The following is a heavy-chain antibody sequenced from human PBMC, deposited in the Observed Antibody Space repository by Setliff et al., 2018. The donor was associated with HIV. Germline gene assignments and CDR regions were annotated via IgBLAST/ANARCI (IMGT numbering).Heavy chain of an antibody. D-gene: IGHD6-13*01. Sequence: ASVKVSCKASGYTFISYGISWVRQAPGQGLEWMGWISAYNGNTNYAQKLQGRVTMTTDTSTSTAYMELRSLRSDDKAVYYCARDSNPRRSWYSGDAFDIWGQGTMVTVSS. J-gene: IGHJ3*02. CDR2: ISAYNGNT. CDR1: GYTFISYG. CDR3: ARDSNPRRSWYSGDAFDI. V-gene: IGHV1-18*01.